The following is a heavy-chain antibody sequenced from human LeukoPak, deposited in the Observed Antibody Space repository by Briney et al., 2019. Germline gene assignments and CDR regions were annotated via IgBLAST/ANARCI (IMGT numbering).Heavy chain of an antibody. CDR2: IYTSGST. D-gene: IGHD1-14*01. CDR1: GGSISSGSYY. V-gene: IGHV4-61*02. CDR3: ARVATGTNYYYYYMDV. Sequence: SETLSLTCTVSGGSISSGSYYWSWIWQPAGKGLEWIGRIYTSGSTNYNPSLKSRVTISVDTSKNQFSLKLSSVTAADTAVYYCARVATGTNYYYYYMDVWGKGTTVTISS. J-gene: IGHJ6*03.